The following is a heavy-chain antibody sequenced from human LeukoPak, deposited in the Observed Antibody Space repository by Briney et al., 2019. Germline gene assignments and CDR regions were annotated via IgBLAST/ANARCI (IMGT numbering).Heavy chain of an antibody. CDR1: GFTFSSYA. D-gene: IGHD5-24*01. J-gene: IGHJ4*02. CDR2: ISGSGGST. Sequence: GGSLRLSCAASGFTFSSYAMSWVRQAPGKGVEWVSAISGSGGSTYYADSVKGRFTISRDNSKNTLYLQMNSLSAEDTAVYYCAKVRDGYNGGDFDYWGQGTLVTVSS. V-gene: IGHV3-23*01. CDR3: AKVRDGYNGGDFDY.